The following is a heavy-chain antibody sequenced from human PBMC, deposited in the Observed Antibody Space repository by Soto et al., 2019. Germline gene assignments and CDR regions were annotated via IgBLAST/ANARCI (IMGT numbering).Heavy chain of an antibody. J-gene: IGHJ4*02. CDR3: ASFPLSSSWPWTPDY. CDR1: GGSISSYY. V-gene: IGHV4-59*01. Sequence: SETLSLTCTVSGGSISSYYWSWIRQPPGKGLEWIGYIYYSGSTNYNPSLKSRVTISVDTSKNQFSLKLSSVTAADTAVYYCASFPLSSSWPWTPDYWGQGTLVTSPQ. CDR2: IYYSGST. D-gene: IGHD6-13*01.